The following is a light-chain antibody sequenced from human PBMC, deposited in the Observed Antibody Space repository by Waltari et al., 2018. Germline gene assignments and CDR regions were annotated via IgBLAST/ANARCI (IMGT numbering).Light chain of an antibody. CDR3: QSFQNSQTV. Sequence: NFMLTQPHSVSESPGKTVTISCTASSVSIASNHVQWHQRRPDSAPKTLIYEDNKRPSGVPVRFSGSIDSSSNSPSLTISGLKTEDEADYYCQSFQNSQTVFGGGTKLTVL. J-gene: IGLJ3*02. V-gene: IGLV6-57*02. CDR2: EDN. CDR1: SVSIASNH.